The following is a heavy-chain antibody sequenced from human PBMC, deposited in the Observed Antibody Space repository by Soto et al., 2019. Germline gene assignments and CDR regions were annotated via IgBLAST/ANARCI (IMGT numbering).Heavy chain of an antibody. CDR2: IIPILGIA. D-gene: IGHD2-2*01. CDR3: AGDGGIVVVPAAMGYYYYYMDV. CDR1: GGTFSSYT. J-gene: IGHJ6*03. Sequence: QVQLVQSGAEVKKPGSSVKVSCKASGGTFSSYTISWVRQAPGQGLEWMGRIIPILGIANYAQKFQGRVTITADKYTSTAYMELSSLRSEDTAVYYCAGDGGIVVVPAAMGYYYYYMDVWGKGTTVTVSS. V-gene: IGHV1-69*02.